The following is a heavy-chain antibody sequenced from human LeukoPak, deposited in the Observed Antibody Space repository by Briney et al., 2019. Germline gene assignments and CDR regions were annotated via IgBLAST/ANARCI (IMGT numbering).Heavy chain of an antibody. CDR2: IKQDGREK. V-gene: IGHV3-7*01. Sequence: PGGSLRLSCAASGFTLSSYWMSWVRQAPGKGLEWVANIKQDGREKYYVDSVKGRFTISRDNAKNSLYLQMNSLRAEDTAVYYCARFRTAMQLWKGYYFDYWGQGTLVTVSS. CDR1: GFTLSSYW. D-gene: IGHD5-18*01. J-gene: IGHJ4*02. CDR3: ARFRTAMQLWKGYYFDY.